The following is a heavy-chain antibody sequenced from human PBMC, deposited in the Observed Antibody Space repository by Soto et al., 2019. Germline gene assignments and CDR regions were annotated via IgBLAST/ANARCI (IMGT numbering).Heavy chain of an antibody. CDR3: ARGRLVLSY. J-gene: IGHJ4*02. Sequence: QVQLQQWGAGLLKPSETLSLTCAVYGGSFSGYYWSWIRQPPGKGLEWIGEINHCGSTNYNPPLKSRVPISVDTSKNQFSLRLGSVTAADTAVYYCARGRLVLSYWGQGTLVTVSS. D-gene: IGHD6-19*01. CDR1: GGSFSGYY. V-gene: IGHV4-34*01. CDR2: INHCGST.